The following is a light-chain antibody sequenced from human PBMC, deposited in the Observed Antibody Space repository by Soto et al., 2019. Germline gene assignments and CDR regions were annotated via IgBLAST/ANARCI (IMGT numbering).Light chain of an antibody. CDR3: QQYDNLPSIT. CDR2: DAS. J-gene: IGKJ5*01. Sequence: DIPMTQSPSSLSASVGDRVTITCQASQDISNYLNWYQQKPGKAPKLLIYDASNLETGVPSRFRGSRSGTDFTFTISNLQPEDIAAYYCQQYDNLPSITFGQGTRLEMK. V-gene: IGKV1-33*01. CDR1: QDISNY.